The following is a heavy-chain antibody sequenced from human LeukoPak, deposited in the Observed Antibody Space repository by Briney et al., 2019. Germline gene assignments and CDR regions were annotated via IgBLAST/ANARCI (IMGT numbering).Heavy chain of an antibody. CDR1: GFTFSTYW. CDR3: ARDGLGSYSLYYFDY. Sequence: GGSLRLSCAASGFTFSTYWMSWVRQAPGKGLEWVANIQQDGSEKYYVDSVKGRFTISRDNAENSLYLQMNSLRAEDTAVYYCARDGLGSYSLYYFDYWGQGTLVTVSS. V-gene: IGHV3-7*01. CDR2: IQQDGSEK. J-gene: IGHJ4*02. D-gene: IGHD1-26*01.